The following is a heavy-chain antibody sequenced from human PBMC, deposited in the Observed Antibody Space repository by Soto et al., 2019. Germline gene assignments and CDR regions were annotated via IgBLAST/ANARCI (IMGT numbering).Heavy chain of an antibody. CDR3: ARVRGQWLVLGEFDY. CDR1: GYTFTSYA. Sequence: EASVKVSCKASGYTFTSYAMHWVRQAPGQRLEWMGWINAGNGNTKYSQKFQGRVTITRDTSASTAYMELSSLRSEDTAVYYCARVRGQWLVLGEFDYWGQGTLVTVSS. J-gene: IGHJ4*02. V-gene: IGHV1-3*01. D-gene: IGHD6-19*01. CDR2: INAGNGNT.